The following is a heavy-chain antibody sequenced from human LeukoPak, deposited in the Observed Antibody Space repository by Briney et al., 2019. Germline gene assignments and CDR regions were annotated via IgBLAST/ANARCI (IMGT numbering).Heavy chain of an antibody. CDR3: ARGGRYSSGTFDY. J-gene: IGHJ4*01. CDR2: IYNSGST. V-gene: IGHV4-59*01. Sequence: SETLSLTCTVSGGSISSYYWSWIRQPPGKGLEWIGYIYNSGSTTYNPSLKSRVTVSVDTSKNQFSLNLSSVTAADTAVYYCARGGRYSSGTFDYWGHGTLVTVSS. D-gene: IGHD6-19*01. CDR1: GGSISSYY.